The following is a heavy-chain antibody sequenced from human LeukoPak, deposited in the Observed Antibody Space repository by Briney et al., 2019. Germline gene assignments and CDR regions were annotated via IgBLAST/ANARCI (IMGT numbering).Heavy chain of an antibody. J-gene: IGHJ4*02. CDR1: GGSMSSSSYY. V-gene: IGHV4-39*01. CDR2: IYYSGST. Sequence: SETLSLTCTVSGGSMSSSSYYWGWIRQPPGKGLEWIGSIYYSGSTYYNPSLKSRVTISVDTSKNQFSLKLSSVTAADTAVYHCSRPTVTEDGDYWGQGTLVTVSS. D-gene: IGHD4-17*01. CDR3: SRPTVTEDGDY.